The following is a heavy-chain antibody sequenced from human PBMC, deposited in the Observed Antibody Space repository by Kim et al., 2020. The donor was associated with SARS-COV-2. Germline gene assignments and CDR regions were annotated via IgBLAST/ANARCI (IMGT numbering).Heavy chain of an antibody. CDR1: GGSISSSSYY. CDR2: IYYSGST. V-gene: IGHV4-39*01. D-gene: IGHD3-10*01. CDR3: ARHLSLGLYGSGSGYFDY. J-gene: IGHJ4*02. Sequence: SETLSLTCTVSGGSISSSSYYWGWIRQPPGKGLEWIGSIYYSGSTYYNPSLKSRVTISVDTSKNQFSLKLSSVTAADTAVYYCARHLSLGLYGSGSGYFDYWGQGTLVTVSS.